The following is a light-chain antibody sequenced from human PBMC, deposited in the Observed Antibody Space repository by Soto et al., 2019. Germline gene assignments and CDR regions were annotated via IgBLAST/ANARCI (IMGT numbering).Light chain of an antibody. CDR1: QSISYY. Sequence: DIQMTQSPSSLSASVGDRVTITCRASQSISYYLNWYQQKPGRAPRLLIYTTSSLQSGVPSKFSGSASGTDFTLTISSLQPEDFATYYCQQSYSTPWTFGQGIKWIS. J-gene: IGKJ1*01. CDR2: TTS. CDR3: QQSYSTPWT. V-gene: IGKV1-39*01.